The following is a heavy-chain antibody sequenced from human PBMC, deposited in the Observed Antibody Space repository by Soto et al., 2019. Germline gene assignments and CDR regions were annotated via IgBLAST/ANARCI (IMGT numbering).Heavy chain of an antibody. CDR2: INAGNGNT. CDR3: ALPYYDILTGHNDAFDI. J-gene: IGHJ3*02. Sequence: ASVKVSCKASGYTFTSYAMHWVRQAPGQRLEWMGWINAGNGNTKYSQKFQGRVTITRDTSASTAYMELSSLRSEDTVVYYCALPYYDILTGHNDAFDIWGQGTMVTVSS. CDR1: GYTFTSYA. D-gene: IGHD3-9*01. V-gene: IGHV1-3*01.